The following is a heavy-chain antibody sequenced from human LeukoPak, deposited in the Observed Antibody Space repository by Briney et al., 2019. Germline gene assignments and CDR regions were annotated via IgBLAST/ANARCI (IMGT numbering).Heavy chain of an antibody. J-gene: IGHJ4*02. CDR2: FDPEDGET. D-gene: IGHD3-10*01. CDR3: ATDAMVRGVIWGPFDY. CDR1: GYTLTELS. V-gene: IGHV1-24*01. Sequence: ASVKVSCKVSGYTLTELSMHWVRQAPGKGLEWMGGFDPEDGETIYAQKFQGRVTMTEDTSTDTAYMELSSLRSEDTAVYYCATDAMVRGVIWGPFDYWGQGTLVTVSS.